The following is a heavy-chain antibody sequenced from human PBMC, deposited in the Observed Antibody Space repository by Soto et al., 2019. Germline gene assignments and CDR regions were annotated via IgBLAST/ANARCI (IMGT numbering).Heavy chain of an antibody. CDR2: IYYSGST. Sequence: LETLSVTCTVSGGSISSYYWIWIRQPPGKGLEWIGYIYYSGSTNYNPSLKSRVTISVDTSKNQFSLKLSSVTAADTAVYYCAREGLLSFDYWGQGTQVTVSS. CDR3: AREGLLSFDY. CDR1: GGSISSYY. V-gene: IGHV4-59*01. J-gene: IGHJ4*02.